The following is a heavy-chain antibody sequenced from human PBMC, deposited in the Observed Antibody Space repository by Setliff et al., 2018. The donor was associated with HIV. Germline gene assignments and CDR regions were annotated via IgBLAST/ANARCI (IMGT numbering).Heavy chain of an antibody. V-gene: IGHV1-18*01. D-gene: IGHD3-22*01. CDR3: ARDQKYFYDSSGDVFDI. Sequence: ASVTVSCKASGYIFTSYGITWVRQAPGQGLEWMGWISAYSGNTNYAQKLQGRVTMTTDTSTNTAYMELRSLSSDDTAVYYCARDQKYFYDSSGDVFDIWGQGTMVTVSS. J-gene: IGHJ3*02. CDR1: GYIFTSYG. CDR2: ISAYSGNT.